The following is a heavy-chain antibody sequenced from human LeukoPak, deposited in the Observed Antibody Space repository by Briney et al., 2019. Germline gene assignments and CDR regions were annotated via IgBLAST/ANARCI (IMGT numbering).Heavy chain of an antibody. Sequence: PWASVKVSCKDSGGTFSSYAISWVRQAPGQGLEWMGGIIPIFGTANYAQKFQGRVTITADKSTSTAYMELSSLRSEDTAVYYCASCERHAAAGFDYWGQGTLVTVSS. CDR1: GGTFSSYA. V-gene: IGHV1-69*06. CDR3: ASCERHAAAGFDY. D-gene: IGHD6-13*01. J-gene: IGHJ4*02. CDR2: IIPIFGTA.